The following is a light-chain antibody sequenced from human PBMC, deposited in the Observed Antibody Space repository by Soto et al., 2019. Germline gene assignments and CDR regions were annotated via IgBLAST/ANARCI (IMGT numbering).Light chain of an antibody. CDR2: DVN. CDR3: CSYAGSSNV. CDR1: SSDVGGYNY. Sequence: QSALTQPRSVSGSPGQSVTISCTGTSSDVGGYNYVSWYQQHPGKAPKLMIYDVNKRPSGVPDRFSGSKSGNTAFLTISGLQAEDEADYYCCSYAGSSNVFGTGTKVTVL. J-gene: IGLJ1*01. V-gene: IGLV2-11*01.